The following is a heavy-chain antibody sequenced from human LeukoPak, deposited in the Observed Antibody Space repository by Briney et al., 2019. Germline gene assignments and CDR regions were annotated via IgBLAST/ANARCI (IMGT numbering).Heavy chain of an antibody. J-gene: IGHJ6*03. CDR1: GFTFSSYG. V-gene: IGHV3-30*02. CDR2: IRYDGSNK. D-gene: IGHD3-10*01. Sequence: PGGSLRLSCAASGFTFSSYGMHWVRQAPGKGLEWVAFIRYDGSNKYYADSVKGRFTISRDNSKNTLYLQMNSLRAEDTAVYYCARGSSGFGELFYYYYMDVWGKGTTVTISS. CDR3: ARGSSGFGELFYYYYMDV.